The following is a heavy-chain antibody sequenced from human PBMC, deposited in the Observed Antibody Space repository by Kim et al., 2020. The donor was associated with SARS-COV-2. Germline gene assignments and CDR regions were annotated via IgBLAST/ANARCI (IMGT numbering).Heavy chain of an antibody. CDR2: ISNSAYTI. CDR3: AREFYGSETYSFDY. D-gene: IGHD3-10*01. J-gene: IGHJ4*02. V-gene: IGHV3-11*01. Sequence: GGSLRLSCAASGFTFSDYYMSWMRQAPGKGLEWVSYISNSAYTIYYADSVRGRFTISRDNAKNSLYLQMNSLGAEDTAIYYCAREFYGSETYSFDYWGQGTLVTVSS. CDR1: GFTFSDYY.